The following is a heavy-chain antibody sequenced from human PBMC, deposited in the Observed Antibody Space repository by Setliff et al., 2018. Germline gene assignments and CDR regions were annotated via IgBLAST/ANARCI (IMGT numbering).Heavy chain of an antibody. CDR2: LDTSSTWI. V-gene: IGHV3-21*04. D-gene: IGHD3-3*01. CDR3: AKCGPLAWSSSEGFDS. Sequence: GGSLRLSCAASGFSLTTYTMNWIRQAPGQGLEWVSSLDTSSTWISYADSAKGRFTISRDNATNTLYLQMNSLSADDTAVYYCAKCGPLAWSSSEGFDSWGQGTLVTVSS. J-gene: IGHJ4*02. CDR1: GFSLTTYT.